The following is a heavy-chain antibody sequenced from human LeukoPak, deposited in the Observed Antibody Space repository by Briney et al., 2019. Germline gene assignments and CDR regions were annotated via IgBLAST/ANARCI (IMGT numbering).Heavy chain of an antibody. J-gene: IGHJ4*02. Sequence: SETLSLTCSVSGGSISSTSNYWGWIRQPPGKGLEWIGSIYYSGDTYYNPSLRSRVIISVDTSKNQFSLKLSSVTAADTAVYYCARGRYLNYWGQGTLVTVSS. CDR1: GGSISSTSNY. CDR2: IYYSGDT. D-gene: IGHD1-14*01. V-gene: IGHV4-39*01. CDR3: ARGRYLNY.